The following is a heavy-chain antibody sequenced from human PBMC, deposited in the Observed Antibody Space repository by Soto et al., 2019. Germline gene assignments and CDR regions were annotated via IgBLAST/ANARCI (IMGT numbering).Heavy chain of an antibody. J-gene: IGHJ4*02. CDR2: ISTSSSPR. CDR1: GFTFRHYS. CDR3: ARDALQHYDSDGRHAG. V-gene: IGHV3-48*02. Sequence: GGSLRLSCAASGFTFRHYSMHWVRQAPGKGLEWVAYISTSSSPRYYADSVKGRFTISRDNDRKSIYLEMSSLRDEDTAIYYCARDALQHYDSDGRHAGWGPGPLVTVSS. D-gene: IGHD3-22*01.